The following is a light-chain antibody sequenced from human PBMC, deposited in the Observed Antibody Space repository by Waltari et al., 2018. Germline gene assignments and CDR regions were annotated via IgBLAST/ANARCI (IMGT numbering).Light chain of an antibody. Sequence: EIMLTQSPGTLSLSPGERATLSCRASQSVSSNYLAWYQQKPGQAPRLLLYGPSSRASGIPDRFSCSGSGTDFTLSITRLEPEDFAVYYCQQYGNSPFTFGQGTKLEIK. J-gene: IGKJ2*01. CDR1: QSVSSNY. V-gene: IGKV3-20*01. CDR2: GPS. CDR3: QQYGNSPFT.